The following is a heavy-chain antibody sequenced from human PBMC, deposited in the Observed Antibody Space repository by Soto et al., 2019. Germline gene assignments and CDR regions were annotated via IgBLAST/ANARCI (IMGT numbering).Heavy chain of an antibody. CDR2: MNPNSGNT. J-gene: IGHJ5*02. CDR1: GYTFTSYD. V-gene: IGHV1-8*01. D-gene: IGHD6-13*01. CDR3: ARESDIAAAGHNWFDP. Sequence: VNVSCKASGYTFTSYDINWVRQATGQGLEWMGWMNPNSGNTGYAQKFQGRVTMTRNTSISTAYMELSSLRSEDTAVYYCARESDIAAAGHNWFDPWGQGTLVTVSS.